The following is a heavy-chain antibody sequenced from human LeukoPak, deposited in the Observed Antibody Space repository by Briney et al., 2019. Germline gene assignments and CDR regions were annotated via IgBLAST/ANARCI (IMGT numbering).Heavy chain of an antibody. V-gene: IGHV3-15*01. J-gene: IGHJ5*02. CDR1: GFTFSDAW. Sequence: EPGGSLRLSCAASGFTFSDAWMSWVRQAPGKGLEWIGHIKSKADRETTDYAAPVKGRFTISRDDSKNTLYLQMNSLKTEDTAVYYCARSDWFETWGQGSLVTVSS. CDR3: ARSDWFET. CDR2: IKSKADRETT.